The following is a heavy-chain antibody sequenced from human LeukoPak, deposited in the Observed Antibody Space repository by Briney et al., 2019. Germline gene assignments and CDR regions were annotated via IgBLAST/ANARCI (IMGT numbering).Heavy chain of an antibody. Sequence: GGSPRLSCAASGFTFSSYGMSWVRQAPGKGLEWVSAISGSGGSTYYADSVKGRFTISRDNSKNTLYLQMNSLRAEDTAVYYCAKAVDDDYYDSSGVDYWGQGTLVTVSS. D-gene: IGHD3-22*01. CDR3: AKAVDDDYYDSSGVDY. CDR1: GFTFSSYG. J-gene: IGHJ4*02. V-gene: IGHV3-23*01. CDR2: ISGSGGST.